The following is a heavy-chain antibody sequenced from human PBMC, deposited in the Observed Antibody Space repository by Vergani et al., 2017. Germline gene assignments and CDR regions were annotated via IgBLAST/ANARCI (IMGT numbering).Heavy chain of an antibody. CDR1: GFTLGDYA. CDR2: ISGSSSYV. D-gene: IGHD2-2*01. CDR3: GMYCTSTSCGTHPRVHNYAMDV. V-gene: IGHV3-21*04. Sequence: EVHLVESGGGLVQPGRSLRLSCSGSGFTLGDYAMTWVRQAPGKGLEWVASISGSSSYVFYRDSVEGRFTITRDNAKNSLYLQMNSLRVEDTALYYCGMYCTSTSCGTHPRVHNYAMDVWGQGTTVTVSS. J-gene: IGHJ6*02.